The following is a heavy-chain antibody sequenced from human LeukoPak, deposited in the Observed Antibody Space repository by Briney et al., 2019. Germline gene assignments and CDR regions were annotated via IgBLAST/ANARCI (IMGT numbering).Heavy chain of an antibody. CDR2: IYYSGST. CDR3: ARRRGTSGTVDY. J-gene: IGHJ4*02. V-gene: IGHV4-59*08. CDR1: GGSISTYY. D-gene: IGHD6-19*01. Sequence: PSEALSLTCTVSGGSISTYYWSWIRQPPRKGLEWIGYIYYSGSTNYNPSLKSRVTISVDTSKNQFSLNLTSVTAADTAVYYCARRRGTSGTVDYWGQGTLVTVSS.